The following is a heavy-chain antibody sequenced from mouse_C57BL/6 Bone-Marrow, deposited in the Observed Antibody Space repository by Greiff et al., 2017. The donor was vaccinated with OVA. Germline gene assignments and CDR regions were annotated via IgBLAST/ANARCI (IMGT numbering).Heavy chain of an antibody. J-gene: IGHJ3*01. CDR2: INPSGGYT. CDR1: GYTFTSYW. D-gene: IGHD4-1*01. Sequence: VQLQQSGAGLAKPGASVKLSCTASGYTFTSYWMHWVRQTPDQGLEWIAYINPSGGYTKYNQKFKGPATFTADKSSSTAYMQLSSLTYEDAAVYYCARNWAGFAYWGQGTLVTVSA. CDR3: ARNWAGFAY. V-gene: IGHV1-7*01.